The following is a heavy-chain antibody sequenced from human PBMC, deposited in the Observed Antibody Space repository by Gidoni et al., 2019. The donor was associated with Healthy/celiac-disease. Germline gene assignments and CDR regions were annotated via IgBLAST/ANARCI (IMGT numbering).Heavy chain of an antibody. Sequence: KGLEWLGSIYYSGSTYYNPPLKSRVTISVDTSKNQFSLKLSSVTAADTAVYYCARRPKTYCSGGSCYYYFDYWGQGTLVTVSS. D-gene: IGHD2-15*01. CDR3: ARRPKTYCSGGSCYYYFDY. CDR2: IYYSGST. J-gene: IGHJ4*02. V-gene: IGHV4-39*01.